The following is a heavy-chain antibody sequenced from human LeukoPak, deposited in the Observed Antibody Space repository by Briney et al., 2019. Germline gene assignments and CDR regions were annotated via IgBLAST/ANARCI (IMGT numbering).Heavy chain of an antibody. CDR2: ISYDGSNK. D-gene: IGHD3-3*01. CDR1: GFTFSSYA. Sequence: GGSLRLSCAASGFTFSSYAMHWVRQAPGKGLEWVAVISYDGSNKYYADSVKGRFTISRDNSKNTLYLQMNSLRAEDTAVYYCARVRITIFGVVIYYYYGMDVWGQGTTVTVSS. CDR3: ARVRITIFGVVIYYYYGMDV. V-gene: IGHV3-30-3*01. J-gene: IGHJ6*02.